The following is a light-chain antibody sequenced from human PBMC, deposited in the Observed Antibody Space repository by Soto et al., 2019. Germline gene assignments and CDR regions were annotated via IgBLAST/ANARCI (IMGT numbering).Light chain of an antibody. CDR2: LNSDGSH. Sequence: QLVLTQSPSASASLGASVKLTCTLSSGHSSYAIAWHQQQPEKGPRYLMKLNSDGSHSKGDGIPDRFSGSSSGAERYLTISSLQSEDAAAYYCQTWGTGIVVFGGGTKLTVL. CDR1: SGHSSYA. CDR3: QTWGTGIVV. V-gene: IGLV4-69*01. J-gene: IGLJ2*01.